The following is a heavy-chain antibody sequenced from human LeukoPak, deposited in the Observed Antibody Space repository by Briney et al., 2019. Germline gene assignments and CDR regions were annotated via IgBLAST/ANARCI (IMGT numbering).Heavy chain of an antibody. CDR1: GFTFSSYW. CDR3: AREGIQLWHYYFDY. CDR2: INSDGSSI. Sequence: GGSLRLSCAASGFTFSSYWMHWVRQAPGKGLVWVSRINSDGSSISYADSVKGRFTISRDNAKNTLYLQMNSLRAEDTAVYYCAREGIQLWHYYFDYWGQGTLVTVSS. J-gene: IGHJ4*02. D-gene: IGHD5-18*01. V-gene: IGHV3-74*01.